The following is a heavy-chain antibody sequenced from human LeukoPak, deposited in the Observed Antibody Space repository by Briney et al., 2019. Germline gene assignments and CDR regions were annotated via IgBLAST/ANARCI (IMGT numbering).Heavy chain of an antibody. D-gene: IGHD2-2*01. V-gene: IGHV1-8*01. CDR1: GYTFTSYD. Sequence: ASVKVSCKASGYTFTSYDINWVRQATGQGLEWMGWMNPNSGNTGYAQKFQGRVTMTRNTSISTAYMELSSLRSEDTAVYYCASIGVVPAAISPPSAYYYRMDVWGQGTTVTVSS. J-gene: IGHJ6*02. CDR3: ASIGVVPAAISPPSAYYYRMDV. CDR2: MNPNSGNT.